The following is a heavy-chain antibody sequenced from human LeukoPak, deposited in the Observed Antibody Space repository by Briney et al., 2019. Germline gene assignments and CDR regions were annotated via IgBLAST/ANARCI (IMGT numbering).Heavy chain of an antibody. J-gene: IGHJ4*02. V-gene: IGHV3-23*01. CDR3: AKDRSYYDSSGYIYYFDY. CDR2: ISGSGVST. Sequence: GGSLRLSCAASGFTFSSYAMHWVRQAPGKGLEWVSGISGSGVSTYYADSVKGRFTISRDNSKNTLYLQMNSLRAEDTAVYYCAKDRSYYDSSGYIYYFDYWGQGTLVTVSS. D-gene: IGHD3-22*01. CDR1: GFTFSSYA.